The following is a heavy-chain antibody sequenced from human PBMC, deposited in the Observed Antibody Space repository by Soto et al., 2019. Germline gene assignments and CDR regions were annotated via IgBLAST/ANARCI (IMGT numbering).Heavy chain of an antibody. CDR2: IIPILGIA. J-gene: IGHJ6*03. D-gene: IGHD4-17*01. V-gene: IGHV1-69*02. CDR1: GGTFSSYT. CDR3: ARSTSGTVMASAPHYYYYYMDV. Sequence: QVQLVQSGAEVKKPGSSVKVSCKASGGTFSSYTISWVRQAPGQGLEWMGRIIPILGIANYAQKFQGRVTITADKSTSTAYMELSSLRSEDTAVYYCARSTSGTVMASAPHYYYYYMDVWGKGTTVTVSS.